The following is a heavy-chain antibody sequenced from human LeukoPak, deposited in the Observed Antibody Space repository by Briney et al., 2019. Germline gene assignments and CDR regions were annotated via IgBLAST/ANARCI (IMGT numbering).Heavy chain of an antibody. CDR2: INTDGSST. Sequence: GGSLRLSCAASGFTFSSYWMHWVRQAPGKGLVWVSRINTDGSSTSYADSVKGRFTISRDNAKNTLYLQMSSLRAEDTAVYYCARQIGGYYYMDVWGKGTTVTVSS. D-gene: IGHD3-3*01. CDR3: ARQIGGYYYMDV. CDR1: GFTFSSYW. V-gene: IGHV3-74*01. J-gene: IGHJ6*03.